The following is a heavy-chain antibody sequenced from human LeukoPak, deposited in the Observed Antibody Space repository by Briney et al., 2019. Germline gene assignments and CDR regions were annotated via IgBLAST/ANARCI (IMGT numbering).Heavy chain of an antibody. CDR2: INPDGTQK. D-gene: IGHD3-16*01. CDR3: VRQMIRFWFDP. CDR1: GFTFSLYW. J-gene: IGHJ5*02. V-gene: IGHV3-7*01. Sequence: GGSLRLSCAASGFTFSLYWMTWVRQSPGKGLEWVADINPDGTQKYSVDSLKGRFTISRDNAKNSLFLHLNSLRVDDTATYYCVRQMIRFWFDPWGQGTLVTVSS.